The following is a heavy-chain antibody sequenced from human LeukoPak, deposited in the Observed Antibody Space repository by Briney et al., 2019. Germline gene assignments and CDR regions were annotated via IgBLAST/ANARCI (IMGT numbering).Heavy chain of an antibody. D-gene: IGHD2-21*02. CDR1: GGSISSGGYY. CDR2: IYYSGST. J-gene: IGHJ4*02. CDR3: ARAVVGVTYFDY. Sequence: SETLSLTCTVSGGSISSGGYYWSWIRQHPGKGLEWIGYIYYSGSTYYNPSLKSRVTLSVDTSKNQFSLKLSSVPAADTAVYYCARAVVGVTYFDYWGQGTLVTVSS. V-gene: IGHV4-31*03.